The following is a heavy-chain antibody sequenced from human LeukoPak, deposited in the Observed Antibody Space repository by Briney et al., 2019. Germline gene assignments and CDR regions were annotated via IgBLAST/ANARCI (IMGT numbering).Heavy chain of an antibody. CDR1: RGSMSAYY. V-gene: IGHV4-59*12. J-gene: IGHJ4*02. CDR3: ARAFWESVIDY. CDR2: FHFSGST. D-gene: IGHD3-16*01. Sequence: SETLSLTCTVSRGSMSAYYWTWIRQPPGKGLEFIGYFHFSGSTKYNPSLASRVTVSADTSKNHFSLNLTSVTAADTAVYFCARAFWESVIDYWSQGTPVTVSS.